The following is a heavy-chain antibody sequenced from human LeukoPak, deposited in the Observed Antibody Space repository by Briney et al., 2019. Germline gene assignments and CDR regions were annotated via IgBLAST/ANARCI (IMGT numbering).Heavy chain of an antibody. V-gene: IGHV5-10-1*01. CDR3: ARHGGALYGDYYFDY. D-gene: IGHD4-17*01. J-gene: IGHJ4*02. CDR1: GYSFTSYW. Sequence: GESLKTSCEGSGYSFTSYWISWVRQMPGKGLEWMGRIDPSDSYTNYSPSFQGHVTISADKSISTAYLQWSSLKASDTAMYYCARHGGALYGDYYFDYWGQGTLVTVSS. CDR2: IDPSDSYT.